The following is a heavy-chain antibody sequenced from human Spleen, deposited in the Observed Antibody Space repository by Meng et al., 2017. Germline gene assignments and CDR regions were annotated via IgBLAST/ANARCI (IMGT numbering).Heavy chain of an antibody. V-gene: IGHV5-51*01. CDR3: ARHSLYSSTWYWFDP. Sequence: GESLKISCKGSGYSFTSYWIGWVRQMPGKGLEWMGIIYPGDSDTRYSPSFQGQVTISADKSISTAYLQWSSLQASDTAIYYCARHSLYSSTWYWFDPWGQGTLVTVAS. D-gene: IGHD6-13*01. CDR2: IYPGDSDT. J-gene: IGHJ5*02. CDR1: GYSFTSYW.